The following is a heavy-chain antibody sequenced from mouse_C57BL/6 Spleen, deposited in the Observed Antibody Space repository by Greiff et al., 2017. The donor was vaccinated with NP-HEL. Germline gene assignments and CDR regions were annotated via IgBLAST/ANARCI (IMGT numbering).Heavy chain of an antibody. CDR1: GYTFTDYN. V-gene: IGHV1-22*01. Sequence: VQLQQSGPELVKPGASVKMSCKASGYTFTDYNMHWVKQSHGKSLEWIGYINPNNGGTSYNQKFKGKATLTVNKSSSTAYMELRSLTSEDSAVYYCAREGRSDYYAMDYWGQGTSVTVSS. J-gene: IGHJ4*01. CDR2: INPNNGGT. CDR3: AREGRSDYYAMDY.